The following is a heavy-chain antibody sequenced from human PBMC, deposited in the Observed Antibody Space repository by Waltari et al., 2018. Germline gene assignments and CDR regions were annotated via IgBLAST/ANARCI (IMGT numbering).Heavy chain of an antibody. CDR2: ISHSGST. D-gene: IGHD1-26*01. Sequence: QVQLHQWGAGLLKPSETLSLTCAVSGGPFTDYSWSWIRQSPDKGLEWIGEISHSGSTNYNPSRKRRVTMSVDTIKKQFSLKLTSVTAADTAVYFCARTWGYSPPLGWFDPWGRGTRVTVSS. CDR1: GGPFTDYS. J-gene: IGHJ5*02. V-gene: IGHV4-34*01. CDR3: ARTWGYSPPLGWFDP.